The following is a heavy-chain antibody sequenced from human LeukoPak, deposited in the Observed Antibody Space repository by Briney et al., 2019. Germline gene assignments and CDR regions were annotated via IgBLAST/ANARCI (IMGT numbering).Heavy chain of an antibody. Sequence: PSETLSLTCTVSGGSISTYYWSWIRQPPGKGLEWIGYIYYSGSTSYSPSLKSRVTISVDTSKNQFSLKLTSVTAADTAVYYCATCSGGYYSYYYYMDVWGKGTTVTVSS. V-gene: IGHV4-59*08. CDR1: GGSISTYY. D-gene: IGHD6-25*01. J-gene: IGHJ6*03. CDR3: ATCSGGYYSYYYYMDV. CDR2: IYYSGST.